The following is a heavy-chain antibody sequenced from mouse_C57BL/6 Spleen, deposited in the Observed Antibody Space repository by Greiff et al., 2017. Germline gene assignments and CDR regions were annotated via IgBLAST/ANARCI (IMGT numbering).Heavy chain of an antibody. CDR2: IYPGDGDT. D-gene: IGHD2-2*01. CDR3: ARSRGLRSAMDY. V-gene: IGHV1-80*01. Sequence: QVQLQQSGAELVKPGASVKISCKASGYAFSSYWMNWVKQRPGKGLEWIGQIYPGDGDTNYNGKFKGKATLTADKSSSTAYMQLSSLTSEDSAVYFCARSRGLRSAMDYWGQGTSVTVSS. J-gene: IGHJ4*01. CDR1: GYAFSSYW.